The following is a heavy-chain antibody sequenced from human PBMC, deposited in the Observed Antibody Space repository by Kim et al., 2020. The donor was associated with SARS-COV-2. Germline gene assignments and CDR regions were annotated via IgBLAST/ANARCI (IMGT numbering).Heavy chain of an antibody. D-gene: IGHD3-16*01. V-gene: IGHV3-23*01. Sequence: TYYADTGKGRFTISRDNSKNTLYLQMNSLRAEDTAVYYCAKVGAVGAYGYWGQGTLVTVSS. J-gene: IGHJ4*02. CDR3: AKVGAVGAYGY. CDR2: T.